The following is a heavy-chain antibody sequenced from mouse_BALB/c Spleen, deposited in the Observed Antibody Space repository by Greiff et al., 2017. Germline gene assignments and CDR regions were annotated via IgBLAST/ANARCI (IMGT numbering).Heavy chain of an antibody. CDR3: ARGGYDYDGTGFAY. CDR1: GYTFTSYW. D-gene: IGHD2-4*01. J-gene: IGHJ3*01. Sequence: QVQLQQSGAELVKPGASVKLSCKASGYTFTSYWMHWVKQRPGQGLEWIGEIDPSDSYTNYNQKFKGKATLTVDKSSSTAYMQLSSLTSEDSAVYYCARGGYDYDGTGFAYWGQGTLVTVSA. V-gene: IGHV1-69*02. CDR2: IDPSDSYT.